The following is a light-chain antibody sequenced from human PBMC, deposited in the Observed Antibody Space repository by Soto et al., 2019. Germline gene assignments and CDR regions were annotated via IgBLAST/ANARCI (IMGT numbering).Light chain of an antibody. V-gene: IGKV3-15*01. CDR2: AAS. CDR1: QSLGSH. J-gene: IGKJ4*01. Sequence: EIVMTQSPATLSLSPGERATLSCRASQSLGSHLAWYQQKPGQAPRLLIYAASTRATGIPARFSGSGSGTEFSLTISNVQSEDFAVYYCQQYNNWPPITFGGETKVEIE. CDR3: QQYNNWPPIT.